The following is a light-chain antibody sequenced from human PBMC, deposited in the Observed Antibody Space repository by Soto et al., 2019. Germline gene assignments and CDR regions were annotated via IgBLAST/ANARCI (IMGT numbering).Light chain of an antibody. Sequence: IQLTQSPSSLSASVGDRVTMTVRASQGISSYLAWYQQKPGEAPKLLIYDASALPRGVPSRFSGSGSGTKFTLTIASLQPDDFATYYCQQYETFSGTFGPGTKVDIK. J-gene: IGKJ1*01. CDR1: QGISSY. CDR2: DAS. V-gene: IGKV1-9*01. CDR3: QQYETFSGT.